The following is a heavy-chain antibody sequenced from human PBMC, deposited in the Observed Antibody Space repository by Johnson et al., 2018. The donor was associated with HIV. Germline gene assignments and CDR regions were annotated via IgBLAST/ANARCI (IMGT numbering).Heavy chain of an antibody. D-gene: IGHD6-19*01. CDR1: GFTFSSYG. CDR2: ISFDGSNK. Sequence: QVQLVESGGGVVQPGGSLRLSCAASGFTFSSYGMYWVRQPPGKGLEWVAVISFDGSNKYYADSVKGRFSISRDNSKNTLYLQMNSLRAEDTAVYYCAKDREGSGWYEGVAFDIWGQGTMVTVSS. J-gene: IGHJ3*02. CDR3: AKDREGSGWYEGVAFDI. V-gene: IGHV3-30*19.